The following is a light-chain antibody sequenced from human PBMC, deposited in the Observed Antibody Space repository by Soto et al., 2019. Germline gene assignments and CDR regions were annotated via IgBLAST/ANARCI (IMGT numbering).Light chain of an antibody. V-gene: IGLV2-14*01. J-gene: IGLJ2*01. Sequence: QSVLTQPASVSGSPGQSIIISCTGTSSDIGGYSYVSWYQQHPGKAPKLMIYEVSNRPSGVSNRFSGSKSGNMASLTISGLQAEDEADYYCSSYTSNTTVVFGGGTKVTVL. CDR1: SSDIGGYSY. CDR3: SSYTSNTTVV. CDR2: EVS.